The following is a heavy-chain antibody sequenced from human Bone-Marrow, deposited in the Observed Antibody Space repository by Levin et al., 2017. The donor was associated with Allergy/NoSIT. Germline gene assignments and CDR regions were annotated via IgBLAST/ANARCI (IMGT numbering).Heavy chain of an antibody. V-gene: IGHV3-66*01. CDR3: ARNGVGTAAGTP. CDR1: GFTVSRNY. D-gene: IGHD6-13*01. CDR2: IYSGGDT. Sequence: PGGSLRLSCAASGFTVSRNYMSWVRQAPGKGLEWVSLIYSGGDTQYADSVKGRFTISRDNSKNTLYLQMNRPRADDTAVYYCARNGVGTAAGTPWGQGTLVTVSS. J-gene: IGHJ4*02.